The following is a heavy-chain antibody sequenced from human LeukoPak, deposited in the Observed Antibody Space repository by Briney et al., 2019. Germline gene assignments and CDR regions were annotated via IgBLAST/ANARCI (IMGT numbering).Heavy chain of an antibody. V-gene: IGHV3-23*01. CDR2: ISGSGGST. CDR1: GFTFSSYA. CDR3: AKTGSSGYYYGRYYYYGMDV. Sequence: GGSLRLSCAASGFTFSSYAMSWVRQAPGKGLEWVSAISGSGGSTYYADSVKGRFTISRDNSKNTLYLKMNSLRAEDTAVYYCAKTGSSGYYYGRYYYYGMDVWGQGTTVTVSS. J-gene: IGHJ6*02. D-gene: IGHD3-22*01.